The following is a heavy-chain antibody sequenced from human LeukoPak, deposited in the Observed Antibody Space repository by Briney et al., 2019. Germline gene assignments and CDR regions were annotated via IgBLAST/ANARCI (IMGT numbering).Heavy chain of an antibody. J-gene: IGHJ5*02. D-gene: IGHD2-15*01. Sequence: PGGSLRLPCAASGFTFSSCGMHWVRQAPGKGLEWVAVISYDGSNKYYADSVKGRFTISRDNSKNTLYLQMNSLRAEDTAVYYCARDRYCSGGSCSLWWFDPWGQGTLVTVSS. CDR3: ARDRYCSGGSCSLWWFDP. CDR1: GFTFSSCG. CDR2: ISYDGSNK. V-gene: IGHV3-30*03.